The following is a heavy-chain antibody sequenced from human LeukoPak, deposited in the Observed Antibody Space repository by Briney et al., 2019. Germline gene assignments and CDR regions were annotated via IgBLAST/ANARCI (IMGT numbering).Heavy chain of an antibody. J-gene: IGHJ4*02. CDR2: ISNTGSTI. D-gene: IGHD6-19*01. Sequence: GGSLRLSCAASGFTFSDYYMSWIRQAPGKGLEWVSYISNTGSTIYYADSVEGRFTISRDNAKNSLYPQMDSLRAEDTAVYYCARGGRSGWYIFGYWGQGTLVTVSS. CDR3: ARGGRSGWYIFGY. CDR1: GFTFSDYY. V-gene: IGHV3-11*01.